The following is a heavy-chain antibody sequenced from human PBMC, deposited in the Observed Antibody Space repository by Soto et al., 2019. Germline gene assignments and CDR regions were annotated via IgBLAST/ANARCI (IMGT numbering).Heavy chain of an antibody. CDR3: ARGAATVTPGWFDP. D-gene: IGHD4-17*01. V-gene: IGHV4-38-2*01. CDR2: IYHSGST. CDR1: GYSISSGYY. J-gene: IGHJ5*02. Sequence: SETLSLTCAVSGYSISSGYYCGWIRQTPGKGLEWIASIYHSGSTYYNPPLKSRVTISVDTSKNQFSLKLTSVTAADTAVYYCARGAATVTPGWFDPWGQGTLVTVSS.